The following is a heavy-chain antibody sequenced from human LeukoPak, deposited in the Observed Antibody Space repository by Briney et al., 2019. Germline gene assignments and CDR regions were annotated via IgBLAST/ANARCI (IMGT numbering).Heavy chain of an antibody. CDR2: MNPNSGNT. CDR3: ARDFWVRDGYLDP. Sequence: ASVKVSCKASGYTFTSYDINWVRQAPGQGLEWMGWMNPNSGNTGYAQKFQGRVTMTRNTSISTAYMELSSLRSEDTAVYYCARDFWVRDGYLDPWGQGTLVTVSS. D-gene: IGHD5-24*01. V-gene: IGHV1-8*01. J-gene: IGHJ5*02. CDR1: GYTFTSYD.